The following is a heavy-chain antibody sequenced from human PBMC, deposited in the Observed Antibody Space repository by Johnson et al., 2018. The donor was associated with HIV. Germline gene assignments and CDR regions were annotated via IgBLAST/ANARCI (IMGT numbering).Heavy chain of an antibody. CDR3: AKEGVAGADAFDI. CDR2: ISSSGSTI. J-gene: IGHJ3*02. CDR1: GFTFSSYA. V-gene: IGHV3-48*01. D-gene: IGHD6-19*01. Sequence: DVQLVESGGGVVQPGRSLRLSCAASGFTFSSYAMSWVRQAPGKGLEWVSYISSSGSTIYYADSVKGRFTISRDNSKNTLYLQMNSLRAEDTAVYYCAKEGVAGADAFDIWGQGTMVTVSS.